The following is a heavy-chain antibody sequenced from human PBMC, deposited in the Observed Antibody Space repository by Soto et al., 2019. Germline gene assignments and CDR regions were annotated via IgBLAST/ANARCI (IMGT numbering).Heavy chain of an antibody. V-gene: IGHV4-4*02. D-gene: IGHD2-2*01. CDR3: ARVPIPDGIVVLAAAIHFYGMDV. Sequence: QVQLQESGPGMVKPSGTLSLTCAISGGSISSNNWWSWVRQPPGKGLEWIGEMHHSGSANYSPSLNIRVTISVVKSNNHSSLNLRSVTAADTAIYYCARVPIPDGIVVLAAAIHFYGMDVWGQGTTVTVSS. CDR1: GGSISSNNW. J-gene: IGHJ6*02. CDR2: MHHSGSA.